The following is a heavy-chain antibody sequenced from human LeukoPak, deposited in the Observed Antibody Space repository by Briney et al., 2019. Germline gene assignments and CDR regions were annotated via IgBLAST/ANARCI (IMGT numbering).Heavy chain of an antibody. D-gene: IGHD5-18*01. J-gene: IGHJ4*02. CDR1: GFTFSNYN. Sequence: GGSLRLSCAASGFTFSNYNMHWVRQAPGKGLEWVSYISSSSSSIHYADSVKGRFTISRDNAKNSLYLQMNSLRAEDTAVYYCATSQRGYIYGFMGYWGQGTLVTVSS. CDR3: ATSQRGYIYGFMGY. CDR2: ISSSSSSI. V-gene: IGHV3-48*01.